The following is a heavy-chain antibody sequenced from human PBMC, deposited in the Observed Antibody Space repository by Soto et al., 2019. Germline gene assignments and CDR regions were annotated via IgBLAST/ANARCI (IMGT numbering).Heavy chain of an antibody. CDR3: AKDLTYSSSLHY. Sequence: GSLRLSCAASGFTFSSYAMSWVRQAPGKGLEWVSAISGSGGSTYYADSVKGRFTISRDNSKNTLYLQMNSLRAEDTAVYYCAKDLTYSSSLHYWGQGTLVTVSS. CDR2: ISGSGGST. J-gene: IGHJ4*02. D-gene: IGHD6-13*01. V-gene: IGHV3-23*01. CDR1: GFTFSSYA.